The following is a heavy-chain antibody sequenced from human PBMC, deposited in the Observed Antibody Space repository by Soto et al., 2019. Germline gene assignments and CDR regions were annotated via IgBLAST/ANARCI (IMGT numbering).Heavy chain of an antibody. CDR3: ATPTPLRGAMITNINFDF. CDR1: GFTFSTYS. J-gene: IGHJ4*02. D-gene: IGHD3-10*01. V-gene: IGHV3-48*04. CDR2: ISSSGSTI. Sequence: GSLRLSCVGSGFTFSTYSINWVRQAPGKGLEWVSYISSSGSTIYYADSVKGRFTISRDNAKNSLYLQMNSLRAEDTAVYYCATPTPLRGAMITNINFDFWGQGTPVTVSS.